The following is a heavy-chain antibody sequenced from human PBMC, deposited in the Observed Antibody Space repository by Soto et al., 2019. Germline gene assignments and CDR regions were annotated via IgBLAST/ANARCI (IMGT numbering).Heavy chain of an antibody. V-gene: IGHV3-7*01. CDR1: GFPFSGHW. Sequence: EVQLVESGGGLVQPGGSLRLSCVASGFPFSGHWMSWVRQAPGKGLEWVVNIKQDGSEEHYVDSVKGRFTVSRDNAKNSLHLQMNRVRGEDMAVYDGARVVGATDTLHDWGQGTLVTVSS. CDR2: IKQDGSEE. CDR3: ARVVGATDTLHD. D-gene: IGHD1-26*01. J-gene: IGHJ4*02.